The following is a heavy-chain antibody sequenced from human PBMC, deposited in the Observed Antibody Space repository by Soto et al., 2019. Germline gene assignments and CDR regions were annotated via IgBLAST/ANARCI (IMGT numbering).Heavy chain of an antibody. CDR1: GFTFSEYS. D-gene: IGHD3-16*01. CDR3: ARERGEAFDV. Sequence: EVQLVESGGGLVQPGGSLRLSCAASGFTFSEYSMNWVRQAPGRGLEWVSYISVTSNTMYYADSVKGRFTISRDTVKSSLYLQMSSLRDEDTAVYFCARERGEAFDVWGQGTMVTVSS. V-gene: IGHV3-48*02. J-gene: IGHJ3*01. CDR2: ISVTSNTM.